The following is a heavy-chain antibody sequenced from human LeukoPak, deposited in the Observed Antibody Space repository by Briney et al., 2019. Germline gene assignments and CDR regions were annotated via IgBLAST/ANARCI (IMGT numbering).Heavy chain of an antibody. CDR1: RGTFSSYA. Sequence: SVKVSCKPSRGTFSSYAISWVRQAPGQGLEWMGGIIPIFGTANYAQKFQGRVTITADESTSTAYMEQSSLRSEDTAVYYCARFGLGVSGYDFSDYWGQGTLVTVSS. V-gene: IGHV1-69*13. J-gene: IGHJ4*02. CDR2: IIPIFGTA. D-gene: IGHD5-12*01. CDR3: ARFGLGVSGYDFSDY.